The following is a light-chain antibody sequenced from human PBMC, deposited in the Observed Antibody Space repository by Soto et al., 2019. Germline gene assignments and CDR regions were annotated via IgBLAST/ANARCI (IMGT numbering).Light chain of an antibody. CDR3: QQCDSLPLT. J-gene: IGKJ4*02. CDR1: QDISNC. Sequence: DIQMTQSPSSLSASVGDRVTISCQASQDISNCLNWYQQKPGRAPKLLIFDAYTLEVGVPSRFGGSGSGTDFSFTISSLQPEDIGTYYCQQCDSLPLTFGGGTKLEI. V-gene: IGKV1-33*01. CDR2: DAY.